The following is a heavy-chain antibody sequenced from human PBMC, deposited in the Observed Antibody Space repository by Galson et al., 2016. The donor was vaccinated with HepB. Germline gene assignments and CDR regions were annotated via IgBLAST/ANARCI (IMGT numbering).Heavy chain of an antibody. CDR1: GFTFSAYG. V-gene: IGHV3-23*01. J-gene: IGHJ4*02. CDR2: ISDSGSNT. D-gene: IGHD1-26*01. CDR3: AKDVGGEAFFEY. Sequence: SLRLSCAASGFTFSAYGMHWVRQAPGKGLEWVSTISDSGSNTHYADSVGGRFTISRDNSKNTLYLQMKSLRAEDTAVYYCAKDVGGEAFFEYWGQGALVTVSS.